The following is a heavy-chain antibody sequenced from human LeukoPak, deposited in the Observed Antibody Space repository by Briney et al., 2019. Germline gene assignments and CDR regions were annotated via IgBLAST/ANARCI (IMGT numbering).Heavy chain of an antibody. CDR2: ISSSSSYI. V-gene: IGHV3-21*01. CDR3: ASSERYDFWSGYYRDDAFDI. J-gene: IGHJ3*02. Sequence: GGSLRLSCAASGFTFSSYSMNWVRQAPGKGLEWVSSISSSSSYIYYADSVKGRFTISRDNAKNSLYLQMNSLRAEDTAVYYCASSERYDFWSGYYRDDAFDIWGQGTMVTVPS. D-gene: IGHD3-3*01. CDR1: GFTFSSYS.